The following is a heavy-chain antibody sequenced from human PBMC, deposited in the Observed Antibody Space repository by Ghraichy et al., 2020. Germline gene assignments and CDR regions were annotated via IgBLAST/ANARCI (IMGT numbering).Heavy chain of an antibody. V-gene: IGHV4-59*01. Sequence: SETLSLTCTVSGVSINSLYWSWIRQPPGKGLEWVGYIYFGGNTVYHPSLKSRVTISADSSKDQFSLQLTSVTAADTAVYYCARSRRGPQARGVTVIIPYFESGGQEALVTDSA. CDR2: IYFGGNT. CDR1: GVSINSLY. CDR3: ARSRRGPQARGVTVIIPYFES. J-gene: IGHJ4*02. D-gene: IGHD3-22*01.